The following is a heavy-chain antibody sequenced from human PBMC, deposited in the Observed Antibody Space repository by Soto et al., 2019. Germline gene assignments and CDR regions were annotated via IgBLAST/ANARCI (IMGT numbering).Heavy chain of an antibody. V-gene: IGHV1-2*04. CDR1: GYTFAGYY. J-gene: IGHJ6*02. CDR2: INPNSGGT. D-gene: IGHD5-12*01. Sequence: GASVKVSCKASGYTFAGYYMHWVRQAPGQGLEWMGWINPNSGGTNYAQKFQGWVTMTRDTFISTAYMELSRLRSDDTAVYYCARDKIVATGYYYGMDVWGQGTTVTVSS. CDR3: ARDKIVATGYYYGMDV.